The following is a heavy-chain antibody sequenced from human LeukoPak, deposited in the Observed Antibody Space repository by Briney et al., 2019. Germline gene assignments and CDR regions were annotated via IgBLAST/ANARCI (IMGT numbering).Heavy chain of an antibody. V-gene: IGHV1-18*04. J-gene: IGHJ5*02. CDR3: ARGGTWFGELTVFSP. CDR2: ISAYNGNT. CDR1: GYTFTGNH. D-gene: IGHD3-10*01. Sequence: GASVKVSCKASGYTFTGNHVHWVRQAPGQGLEWMGWISAYNGNTNYAQKLQGRVTMTTDTSTSTAYMELRSLRSDDTAVYYCARGGTWFGELTVFSPWGQGTLVTVSS.